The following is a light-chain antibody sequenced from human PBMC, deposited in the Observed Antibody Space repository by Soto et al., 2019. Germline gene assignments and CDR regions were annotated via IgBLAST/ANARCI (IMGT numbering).Light chain of an antibody. Sequence: DIQMTQSPSTLSASVGDRVTITCRASQSISSWLAWYQQEPGKAPKLLIYDASSLESGVPSRFSGSGSGTEFTLTISSLQPDDFATYYCQQYNSWRTFGQGTKVDIK. CDR1: QSISSW. V-gene: IGKV1-5*01. CDR3: QQYNSWRT. J-gene: IGKJ1*01. CDR2: DAS.